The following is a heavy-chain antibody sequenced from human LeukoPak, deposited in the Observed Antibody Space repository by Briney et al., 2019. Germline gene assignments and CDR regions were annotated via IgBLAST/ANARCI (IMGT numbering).Heavy chain of an antibody. Sequence: SETLSLTCTVSGGSISSYYWSWIRQPPGKGLEWIGYIYYSGSTNYNPSLKSRVTISVDTSKNQFSLKLSSVTAADTAVYYCASEVVTGMGYFDYWGQGTLVTVSS. CDR1: GGSISSYY. V-gene: IGHV4-59*01. D-gene: IGHD3-22*01. CDR2: IYYSGST. J-gene: IGHJ4*02. CDR3: ASEVVTGMGYFDY.